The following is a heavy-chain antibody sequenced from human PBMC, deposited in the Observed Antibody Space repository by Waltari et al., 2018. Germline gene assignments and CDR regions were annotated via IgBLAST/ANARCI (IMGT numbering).Heavy chain of an antibody. J-gene: IGHJ4*02. D-gene: IGHD6-13*01. CDR3: ARGQLDIAAAGYFDY. CDR1: GGSISSYY. V-gene: IGHV4-59*01. CDR2: IYYSWST. Sequence: QVQLQESGPGLVKPSETLSLTCTVSGGSISSYYWSWIRQPPGKGLEWIGYIYYSWSTNYNPSLKSRVTISVDTSKNQFSLKLSSVTAADTAVYYCARGQLDIAAAGYFDYWGQGTLVTVSS.